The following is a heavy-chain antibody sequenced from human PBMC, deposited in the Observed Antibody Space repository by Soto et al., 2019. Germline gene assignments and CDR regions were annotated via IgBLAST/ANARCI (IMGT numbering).Heavy chain of an antibody. Sequence: ASVKVSCKTSGYTFTNYGIRWVRQAPGQGREWMGWISPFDGNTNYAQNFQVRVTLTTDTSTSTAYMEVRSLRSDDTAVYFCAREVNYYDSSGYPANGQSLLHYFEYWG. J-gene: IGHJ4*01. D-gene: IGHD3-22*01. CDR3: AREVNYYDSSGYPANGQSLLHYFEY. CDR2: ISPFDGNT. CDR1: GYTFTNYG. V-gene: IGHV1-18*01.